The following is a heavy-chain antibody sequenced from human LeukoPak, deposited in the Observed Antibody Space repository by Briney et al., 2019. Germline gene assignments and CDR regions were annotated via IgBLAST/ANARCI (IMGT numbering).Heavy chain of an antibody. J-gene: IGHJ4*02. CDR1: GFTFSSYA. Sequence: GGPLRLSCAASGFTFSSYAMSWFREAPARGLEWVSSLRGKGDTVYADSVKGRFTLSRDDSRNTVYLQLNNLRVEDTGVYYCAKASWVSNGDAVLWGQGTVVTISS. D-gene: IGHD1-1*01. CDR2: LRGKGDT. CDR3: AKASWVSNGDAVL. V-gene: IGHV3-23*01.